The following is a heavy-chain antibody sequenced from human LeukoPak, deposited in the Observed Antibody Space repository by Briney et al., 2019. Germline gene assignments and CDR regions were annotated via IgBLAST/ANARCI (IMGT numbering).Heavy chain of an antibody. CDR1: GFTFSSYA. Sequence: GGSLRLSCAASGFTFSSYAMHWVRQAPGKGLEWVAVISYDGSNKYYADSVKGRFTISRDNSKNTLYLQMNSLRAEDTAVSYCARDPRGYSYGLSAVDYWGQGTLVTVSS. J-gene: IGHJ4*02. D-gene: IGHD5-18*01. CDR3: ARDPRGYSYGLSAVDY. CDR2: ISYDGSNK. V-gene: IGHV3-30-3*01.